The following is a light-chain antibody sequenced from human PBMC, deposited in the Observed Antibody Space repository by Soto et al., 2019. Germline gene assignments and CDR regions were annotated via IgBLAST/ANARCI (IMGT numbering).Light chain of an antibody. J-gene: IGKJ1*01. V-gene: IGKV3-20*01. CDR2: GAS. CDR3: QQYYSSWT. CDR1: QSISGTF. Sequence: EIVLTQSPGTLSLSPGERATLSCRASQSISGTFLAWYQHKPGQAPRVLIYGASRRATGIPDRFSGSGSGTHFTLTISRLEPEDFALYYCQQYYSSWTFGQGTKVEMK.